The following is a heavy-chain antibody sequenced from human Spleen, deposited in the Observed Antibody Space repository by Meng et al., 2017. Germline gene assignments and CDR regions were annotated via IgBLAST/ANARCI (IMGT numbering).Heavy chain of an antibody. CDR1: GYTFSSYY. J-gene: IGHJ1*01. V-gene: IGHV1-46*01. D-gene: IGHD4-17*01. Sequence: ASVKVSCKASGYTFSSYYMHWVRQAPGQGLEWMGIINPSGGSTSSAPTFQGRVTLTRDTSTSTVYMEVSSLRSDDTAVYYCARDHLVYGDYPEYFQHWGQGTLVTVSS. CDR3: ARDHLVYGDYPEYFQH. CDR2: INPSGGST.